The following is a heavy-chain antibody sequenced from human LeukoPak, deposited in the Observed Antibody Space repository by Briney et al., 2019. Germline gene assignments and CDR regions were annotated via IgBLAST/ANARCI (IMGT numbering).Heavy chain of an antibody. CDR2: IIPILGIA. CDR3: ARAKQPGIAVPGTKRGHWFDP. CDR1: GGTFSSYA. V-gene: IGHV1-69*04. D-gene: IGHD6-19*01. Sequence: ASVKVSCKASGGTFSSYAISWVRQAPGQGLEWMGRIIPILGIANYAQKFQGRVTITADKSTSTAYMELSSLRSEDTAVYYCARAKQPGIAVPGTKRGHWFDPWGQGTLVTVSS. J-gene: IGHJ5*02.